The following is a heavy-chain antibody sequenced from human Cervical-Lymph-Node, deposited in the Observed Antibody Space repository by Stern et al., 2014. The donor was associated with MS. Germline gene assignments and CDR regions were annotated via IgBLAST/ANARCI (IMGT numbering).Heavy chain of an antibody. CDR3: ARGVTAVTNYVPNWCFDL. Sequence: QVQLQESGPGLVKPSETLSLTCTVSGGSITNRDYWGWIRQSPGKGLEWIGSVYYSGITYYRPSLKSRGTISIDTSRNQFFLRVTFVTATDTAVYFCARGVTAVTNYVPNWCFDLWGRGTLVTVSS. V-gene: IGHV4-39*02. J-gene: IGHJ2*01. D-gene: IGHD4-11*01. CDR2: VYYSGIT. CDR1: GGSITNRDY.